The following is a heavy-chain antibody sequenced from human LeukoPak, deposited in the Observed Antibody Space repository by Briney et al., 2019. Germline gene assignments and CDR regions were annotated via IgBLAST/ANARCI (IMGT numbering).Heavy chain of an antibody. Sequence: PSETLSLTCTVSGGSIISSTYYWGWVRQSPGKGLEWIGNIYYSGTTYYNPSLKSRVTISDDTSRNRFSLMLSSVTAAGTAIYYCARQVSDYYYHYMDVWGEGTTVIVSS. J-gene: IGHJ6*03. CDR3: ARQVSDYYYHYMDV. CDR1: GGSIISSTYY. CDR2: IYYSGTT. V-gene: IGHV4-39*01.